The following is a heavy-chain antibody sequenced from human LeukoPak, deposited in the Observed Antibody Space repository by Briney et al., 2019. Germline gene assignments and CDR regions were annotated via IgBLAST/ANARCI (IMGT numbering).Heavy chain of an antibody. D-gene: IGHD4-17*01. CDR2: VSASITTL. J-gene: IGHJ4*02. V-gene: IGHV3-48*01. Sequence: AGGSLRLSCAASGFTFSRYNMNWVRQAPGKGLEWVSYVSASITTLYYADSVKGRFTISRDKVKNSLYLQMNSLRVEDTAVYYCAILGDYPSNVYWGQGTLVTVSS. CDR1: GFTFSRYN. CDR3: AILGDYPSNVY.